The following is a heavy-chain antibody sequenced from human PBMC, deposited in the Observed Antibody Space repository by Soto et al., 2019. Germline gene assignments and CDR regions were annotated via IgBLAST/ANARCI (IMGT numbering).Heavy chain of an antibody. J-gene: IGHJ4*02. CDR3: ASWMSSSGTIH. V-gene: IGHV3-11*01. CDR1: GFSFSDYY. Sequence: GGSLRLSCAASGFSFSDYYMSWIRQAPGKGLEWVSYISSSGSTIYYADSVKGRFTISRDNAKNSLYLQMNSLRAEDTAVYYCASWMSSSGTIHWGQGTLVTVSS. D-gene: IGHD6-6*01. CDR2: ISSSGSTI.